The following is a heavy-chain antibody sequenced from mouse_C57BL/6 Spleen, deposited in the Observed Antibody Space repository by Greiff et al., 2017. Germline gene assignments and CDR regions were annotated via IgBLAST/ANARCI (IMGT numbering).Heavy chain of an antibody. CDR2: ISSGGSYT. J-gene: IGHJ1*03. CDR1: GFTFSSYG. Sequence: EVKVVESGGDLVKPGGSLKLSCAASGFTFSSYGMSWVRQTPDKRLEWVATISSGGSYTYYPDSVKGRFTISRDNAKNTLYLQMSSLKSEDTAMYYCARGYYGSSYEWYFDVWGTGTTVTVSS. CDR3: ARGYYGSSYEWYFDV. D-gene: IGHD1-1*01. V-gene: IGHV5-6*01.